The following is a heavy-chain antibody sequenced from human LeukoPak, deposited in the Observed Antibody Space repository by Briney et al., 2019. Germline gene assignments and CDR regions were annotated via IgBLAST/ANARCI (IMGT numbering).Heavy chain of an antibody. J-gene: IGHJ4*02. CDR3: AKPGGKGSPFDY. V-gene: IGHV3-30*18. CDR2: ISYDGSNK. CDR1: GFTFSSYG. Sequence: PGGSLRLSCAASGFTFSSYGMHWVRQAPGKGLEWVAVISYDGSNKYYADSVKGRFTISRDNSKNTLYLQMNSLRAEDTAVYYCAKPGGKGSPFDYWGQGTLVTVSS. D-gene: IGHD3-16*01.